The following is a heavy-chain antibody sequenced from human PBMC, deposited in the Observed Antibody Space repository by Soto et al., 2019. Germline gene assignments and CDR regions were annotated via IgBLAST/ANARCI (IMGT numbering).Heavy chain of an antibody. V-gene: IGHV3-30*18. CDR1: GFTFSSYG. CDR2: ISYDGSNK. CDR3: AKERYDFWNGYYTGGGYFDY. D-gene: IGHD3-3*01. Sequence: QVQLVESGGGVVQPGRSLRLSCAASGFTFSSYGMHWVRQAPGKGLEWVAVISYDGSNKYYADSVKGRFTISRDNSKNTLYLQMNSLRAEDTAVYYCAKERYDFWNGYYTGGGYFDYWGQGTLVTVSS. J-gene: IGHJ4*02.